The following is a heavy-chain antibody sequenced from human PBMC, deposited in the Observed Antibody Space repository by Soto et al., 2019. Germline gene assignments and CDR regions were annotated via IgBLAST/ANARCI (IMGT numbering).Heavy chain of an antibody. CDR2: INPDGSDK. CDR3: LGGSNYDTP. V-gene: IGHV3-7*03. CDR1: GLTFSNYW. D-gene: IGHD3-16*01. Sequence: GGSLRLSCAASGLTFSNYWMNWVRQAPGKGLEWVAKINPDGSDKHYIDSVKGRFTISRDNAQNSVSLQMNSRRAEDTAVYFCLGGSNYDTPWGQGTLVTVSS. J-gene: IGHJ5*02.